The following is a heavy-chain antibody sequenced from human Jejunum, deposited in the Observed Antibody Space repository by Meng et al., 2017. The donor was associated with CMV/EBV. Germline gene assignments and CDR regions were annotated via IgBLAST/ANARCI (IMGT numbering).Heavy chain of an antibody. CDR2: ISDDGSNE. CDR3: ARQPGSLAY. V-gene: IGHV3-30-3*01. J-gene: IGHJ4*02. Sequence: VQLVESGGGVVQPGRSLRLSCTASGFTFSAHAMHWVRQAPGKGLEWVAVISDDGSNEYYADSVKGRFTISRDNSKSTLYLQMNSLRAADTAVYYCARQPGSLAYWGQGTLVTVSS. CDR1: GFTFSAHA.